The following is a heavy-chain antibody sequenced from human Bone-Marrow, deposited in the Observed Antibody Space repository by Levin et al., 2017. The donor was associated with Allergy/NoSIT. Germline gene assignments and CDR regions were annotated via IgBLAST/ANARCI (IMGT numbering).Heavy chain of an antibody. CDR3: AKDRGLRIAVAGTSPFDY. D-gene: IGHD6-19*01. CDR1: GFTFSSYG. Sequence: SCAASGFTFSSYGMHWVRQAPGKGLEWVAVISYDGSNKYYADSVKGRFTISRDNSKNTLYLQMNSLRAEDTAVYYCAKDRGLRIAVAGTSPFDYWGQGTLVTVSS. CDR2: ISYDGSNK. J-gene: IGHJ4*02. V-gene: IGHV3-30*18.